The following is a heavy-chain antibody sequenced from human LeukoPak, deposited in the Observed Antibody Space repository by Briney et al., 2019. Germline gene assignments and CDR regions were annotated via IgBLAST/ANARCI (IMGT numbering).Heavy chain of an antibody. CDR1: GFTFSSYA. CDR3: ATRGASWYALDY. Sequence: GGSLRLSCAASGFTFSSYAMHWVRQAPGKGLEWVAVISYDGSNKYYADSVKGRFTISRDNSKNTLYLQMNSLRAEDTAVYYCATRGASWYALDYWGQGTLVAVSS. CDR2: ISYDGSNK. D-gene: IGHD6-13*01. V-gene: IGHV3-30-3*01. J-gene: IGHJ4*02.